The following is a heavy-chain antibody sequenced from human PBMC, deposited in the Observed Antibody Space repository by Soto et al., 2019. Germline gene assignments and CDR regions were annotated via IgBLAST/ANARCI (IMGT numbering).Heavy chain of an antibody. Sequence: ASVKVSFKASCYTFTSYGSSWVRQAPGQGLEWMGWISAYNGNTNYAQKLQGRVTMTTDTSTSTAYMELRSLRSDDTAVYYCARGVELYWFDYWGQGTLVTVSS. V-gene: IGHV1-18*04. CDR2: ISAYNGNT. J-gene: IGHJ4*02. CDR1: CYTFTSYG. CDR3: ARGVELYWFDY. D-gene: IGHD1-7*01.